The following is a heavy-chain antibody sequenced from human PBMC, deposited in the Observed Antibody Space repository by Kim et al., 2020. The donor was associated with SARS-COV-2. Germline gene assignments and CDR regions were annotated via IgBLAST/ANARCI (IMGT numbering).Heavy chain of an antibody. J-gene: IGHJ6*02. Sequence: ASVKVSCKASGYTFTSYGISWVRQAPGQGLEWMGWISAYNGNTNYAQKLQGRVTMTTDTSTSTAYMELRSLRSDDTAVYYCASGGGLAPYYYGMDVWGQGTPVTVSS. CDR1: GYTFTSYG. D-gene: IGHD6-19*01. CDR3: ASGGGLAPYYYGMDV. V-gene: IGHV1-18*01. CDR2: ISAYNGNT.